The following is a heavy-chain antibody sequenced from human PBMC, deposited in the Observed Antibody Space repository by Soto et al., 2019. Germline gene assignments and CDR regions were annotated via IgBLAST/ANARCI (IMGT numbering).Heavy chain of an antibody. Sequence: QITLKESGPTLVKPTQTLTLTCTFSGFSLSTSGVGVGWIRQPPGKALEWLTLIYWDDDKRYSPSLKSRLTITKDTYKNQVVLTMTNMDPVDTGTYYCAHSSTAAKAGLFDYWGQGTLVTVSS. CDR2: IYWDDDK. J-gene: IGHJ4*02. D-gene: IGHD2-2*01. CDR3: AHSSTAAKAGLFDY. CDR1: GFSLSTSGVG. V-gene: IGHV2-5*02.